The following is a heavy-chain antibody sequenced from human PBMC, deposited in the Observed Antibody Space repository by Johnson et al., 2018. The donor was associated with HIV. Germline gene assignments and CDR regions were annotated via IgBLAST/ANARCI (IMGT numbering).Heavy chain of an antibody. CDR2: IFSVGNT. V-gene: IGHV3-66*02. J-gene: IGHJ3*01. D-gene: IGHD5-18*01. Sequence: VQLVESGGGVVQPGGSLRLSCAASGFTVSRNYMSWVRQGPGKGPAWVSVIFSVGNTYYADSVQGRFTISRDNSRNMLYLQMNSLRPEDTAVYYCARDGRDLVTRGGFDVWGPGTVVTISS. CDR3: ARDGRDLVTRGGFDV. CDR1: GFTVSRNY.